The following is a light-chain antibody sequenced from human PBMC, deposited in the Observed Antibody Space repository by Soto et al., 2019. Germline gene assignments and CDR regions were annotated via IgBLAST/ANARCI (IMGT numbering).Light chain of an antibody. CDR2: LEGSGSY. CDR3: ETWDSNTWV. V-gene: IGLV4-60*02. CDR1: SGHSSYI. Sequence: QLVLTQSSSASASLGSSVKLTCTLSSGHSSYIIAWHQQQPGKAPRYLMKLEGSGSYNKGSGVPDRFSGSSSGADRYLTISNLQFEDEADYYCETWDSNTWVXXGGTKXTVL. J-gene: IGLJ3*02.